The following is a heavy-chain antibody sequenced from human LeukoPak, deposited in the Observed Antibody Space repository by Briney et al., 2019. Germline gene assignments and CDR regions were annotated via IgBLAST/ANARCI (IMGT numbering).Heavy chain of an antibody. J-gene: IGHJ6*02. CDR3: ARNTLQYYYYGFDV. Sequence: SSETLSLTCTVSGGSISSYYWSWIRQPPGKGLEWIGYVYYSGSTNYNPSLKSRVTISVDTSKNQFSLELSSVTAADTAVYYCARNTLQYYYYGFDVWGQGTTVTVSS. V-gene: IGHV4-59*08. CDR1: GGSISSYY. CDR2: VYYSGST.